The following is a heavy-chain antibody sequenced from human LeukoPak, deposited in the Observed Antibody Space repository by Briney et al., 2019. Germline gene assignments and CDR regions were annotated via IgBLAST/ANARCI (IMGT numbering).Heavy chain of an antibody. D-gene: IGHD1-26*01. CDR1: GFTVSSDY. J-gene: IGHJ4*02. CDR3: ARVSGSYYPFDY. CDR2: IYTGGST. Sequence: GSLRLSCVVPGFTVSSDYMSWVRQAPGKGLECVSLIYTGGSTYYADSVKGRFTISRDESKNTLYLQMNSLRAEDTAIYYCARVSGSYYPFDYWGQGTLVTVSS. V-gene: IGHV3-53*01.